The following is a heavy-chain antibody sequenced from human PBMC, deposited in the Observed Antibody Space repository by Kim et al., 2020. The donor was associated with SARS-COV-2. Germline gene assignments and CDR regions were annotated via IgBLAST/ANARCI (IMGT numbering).Heavy chain of an antibody. J-gene: IGHJ6*02. D-gene: IGHD2-2*01. Sequence: SETLSLTCAVSGGSISSSNWWSWVRQPPGKGLEWIGEIYHSGSTNYNPSLKSRVTISVDKSKNQFSLKLSSVTAADTAVYYCARDPCPPDYCSSTCFSGIQLCPRYYYYGMDVWGQGTTVTVSS. CDR3: ARDPCPPDYCSSTCFSGIQLCPRYYYYGMDV. CDR1: GGSISSSNW. CDR2: IYHSGST. V-gene: IGHV4-4*02.